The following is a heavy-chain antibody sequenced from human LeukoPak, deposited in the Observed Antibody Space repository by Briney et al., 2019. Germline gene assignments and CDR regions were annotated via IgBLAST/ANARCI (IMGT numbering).Heavy chain of an antibody. CDR3: ASTLITFGGLMTFYFDS. CDR1: GAXISDYC. V-gene: IGHV4-59*03. J-gene: IGHJ4*02. CDR2: IYSSGST. D-gene: IGHD3-16*01. Sequence: PSETLSLTCSISGAXISDYCCSWIRQSPGKGLEWIGYIYSSGSTNYNPSLNSRVTISIDTSKNQFSLKLTSVTAADTAVYYCASTLITFGGLMTFYFDSWGQGTLVTVSS.